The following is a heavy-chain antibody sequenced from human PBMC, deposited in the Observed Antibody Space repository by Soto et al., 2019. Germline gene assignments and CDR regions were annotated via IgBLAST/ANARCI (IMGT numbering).Heavy chain of an antibody. V-gene: IGHV1-3*01. Sequence: VKVSCKASGYSFTSYAMHWVRQAPGQRLEWMGWINAGNGNTKYSQKFQGRVTITRDTSASTVYLELSSLRSEDTAVYYCARAGYGEVWFDPWGQGTLVTV. CDR2: INAGNGNT. J-gene: IGHJ5*02. D-gene: IGHD5-18*01. CDR1: GYSFTSYA. CDR3: ARAGYGEVWFDP.